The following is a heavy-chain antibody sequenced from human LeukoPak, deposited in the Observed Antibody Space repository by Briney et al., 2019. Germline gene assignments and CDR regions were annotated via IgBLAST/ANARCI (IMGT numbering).Heavy chain of an antibody. CDR2: IYYSGST. CDR1: GGSISSGGYY. Sequence: SETLSLTCTVSGGSISSGGYYWSWIRQPPGKGLEWIGYIYYSGSTYYNPSLKSRVTISVDTSKNQFSLKLSSVTAADTAVYYCARGAFDCSSTSCYLYYYYMDVWGKGTTVTVSS. CDR3: ARGAFDCSSTSCYLYYYYMDV. V-gene: IGHV4-30-4*08. D-gene: IGHD2-2*01. J-gene: IGHJ6*03.